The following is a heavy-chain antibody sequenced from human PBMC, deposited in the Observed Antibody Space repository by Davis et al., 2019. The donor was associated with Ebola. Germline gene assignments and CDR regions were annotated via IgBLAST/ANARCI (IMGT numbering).Heavy chain of an antibody. CDR1: GYTFTAYY. D-gene: IGHD1-26*01. V-gene: IGHV1-2*06. CDR3: ARVREGY. CDR2: LNPNSGGT. Sequence: ASVKVSCKASGYTFTAYYIHWVRQAPGQGLEWMGRLNPNSGGTNYAQKFQGRVTMTRDTSISTAYLELSRLGSDDTAVYYCARVREGYWGPGTLVTVSS. J-gene: IGHJ4*02.